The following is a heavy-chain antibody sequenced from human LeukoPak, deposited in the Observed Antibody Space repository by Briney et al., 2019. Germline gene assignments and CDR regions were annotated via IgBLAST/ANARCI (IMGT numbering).Heavy chain of an antibody. CDR1: GAFISSGSYY. CDR3: ARLGFPDY. J-gene: IGHJ4*02. CDR2: IHTSGST. V-gene: IGHV4-61*02. Sequence: PSETLSLTCTVSGAFISSGSYYWSWIRQPAGKGLEWIGRIHTSGSTTYNPSLKTRVTISVVTSTNQFSLKLSSVTAADTAVYYCARLGFPDYWGQGTLVTVSS. D-gene: IGHD5-12*01.